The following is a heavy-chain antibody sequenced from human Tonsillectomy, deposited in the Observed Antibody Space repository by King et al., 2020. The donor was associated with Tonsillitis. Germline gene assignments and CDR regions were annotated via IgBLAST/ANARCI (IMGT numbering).Heavy chain of an antibody. CDR2: IDYSGST. Sequence: VQLQESGPGLVKPSETLSLTCTVAGGSISSYYWSWIRQPPGKVLEGIGDIDYSGSTTSNPFLKSRVTISVDTSTNQFSLRLCSVTAADTALYYCARLAGYYDSSGYKYYFDYWGQGTLVTVSS. CDR3: ARLAGYYDSSGYKYYFDY. V-gene: IGHV4-59*01. J-gene: IGHJ4*01. CDR1: GGSISSYY. D-gene: IGHD3-22*01.